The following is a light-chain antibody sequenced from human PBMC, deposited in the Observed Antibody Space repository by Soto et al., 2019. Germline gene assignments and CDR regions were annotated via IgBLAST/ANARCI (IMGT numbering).Light chain of an antibody. CDR3: SSYTSSSRV. CDR1: SSDVGGYKY. V-gene: IGLV2-8*01. Sequence: QAVVTQPPSASGSPGQSVTISCTGTSSDVGGYKYVSWYQQHPGKAPKLMIFEVSRRPSGVPDRFSGSKSGNTASLTVSGLQAEDEADYYCSSYTSSSRVFGTGTKLTVL. CDR2: EVS. J-gene: IGLJ1*01.